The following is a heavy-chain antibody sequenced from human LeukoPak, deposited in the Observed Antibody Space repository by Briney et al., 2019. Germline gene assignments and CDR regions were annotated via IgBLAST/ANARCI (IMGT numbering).Heavy chain of an antibody. D-gene: IGHD6-19*01. CDR2: ISGSGGST. CDR3: AKQEGSGWYVDAFDI. J-gene: IGHJ3*02. CDR1: GFTVSSYA. Sequence: GGSLRLSCAASGFTVSSYAMSWVRQAPGKGLEWVSAISGSGGSTYYADSVKGRFTISRDNSKNTLYLQMNSLRAEDTAVYYCAKQEGSGWYVDAFDIWGQGTMVTVSS. V-gene: IGHV3-23*01.